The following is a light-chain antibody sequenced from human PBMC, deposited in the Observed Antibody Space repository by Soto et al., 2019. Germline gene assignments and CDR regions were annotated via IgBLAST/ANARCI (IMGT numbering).Light chain of an antibody. CDR1: SSNIGGTNY. J-gene: IGLJ2*01. V-gene: IGLV1-47*02. Sequence: QSVLTQPPSASGTPGQRVFISCSGSSSNIGGTNYAYWYQQLPGAAPKLLMHSNNLRPSGVPERISGSKSGTSASLAISGLRSEDEAVYYCASWDDRLGPVFFGGGTKVTVL. CDR3: ASWDDRLGPVF. CDR2: SNN.